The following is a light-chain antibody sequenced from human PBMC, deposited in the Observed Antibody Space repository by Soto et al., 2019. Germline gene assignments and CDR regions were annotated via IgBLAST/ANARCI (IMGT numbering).Light chain of an antibody. V-gene: IGKV3-20*01. Sequence: IVMTQSPATVSESPGEGAALSGRASQSVSSKLAWYQQKPGQAPRLLIYGASSRATGIPDRFSGSGSGTDFTLTISRLEPEDFAVYYCQQYGSSPRAFGGGTKVDNK. CDR3: QQYGSSPRA. J-gene: IGKJ4*01. CDR1: QSVSSK. CDR2: GAS.